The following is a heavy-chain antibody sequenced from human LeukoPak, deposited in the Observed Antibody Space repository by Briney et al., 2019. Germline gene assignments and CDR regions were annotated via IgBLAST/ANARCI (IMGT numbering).Heavy chain of an antibody. V-gene: IGHV3-20*04. J-gene: IGHJ4*02. Sequence: GGSLRLSCAASGFTFDDYGMSWVRQAPGKGLEWVSGINWDSRSTGYADSVKGRFTISRDNAKNSLYLQMNSLRAEDTAVYYCAREVVVRYFDWLLFSPVYFDYWGQGTLVTVSS. CDR1: GFTFDDYG. D-gene: IGHD3-9*01. CDR3: AREVVVRYFDWLLFSPVYFDY. CDR2: INWDSRST.